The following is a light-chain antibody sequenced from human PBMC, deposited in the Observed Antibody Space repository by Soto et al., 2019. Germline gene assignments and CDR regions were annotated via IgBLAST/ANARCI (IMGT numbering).Light chain of an antibody. CDR2: AAS. CDR3: KQRHMWPIT. J-gene: IGKJ5*01. Sequence: DIQMTQSPSSLSASVGDRVTITCRASQSISSYLNWYQQKPGKAPKLLIYAASSLQSGVQSRFSGSGSGTDFTLTISSLEPEDSAVYYCKQRHMWPITFGQGTRLEIK. V-gene: IGKV1-39*01. CDR1: QSISSY.